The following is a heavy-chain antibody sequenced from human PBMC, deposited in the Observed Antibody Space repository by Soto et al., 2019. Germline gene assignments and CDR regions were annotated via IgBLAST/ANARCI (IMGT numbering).Heavy chain of an antibody. CDR2: IKPDESEN. CDR1: GFTFSDSW. V-gene: IGHV3-7*01. Sequence: EVQLVESGGGLVQPGGSLRLSCTASGFTFSDSWMTWVRQAPGKGLWWVARIKPDESENKYADSVKGRFSISRDNAKNSMYLQRDSLRGEDTALYYCVRGGSNYASWGQGTLVTVSS. D-gene: IGHD4-4*01. CDR3: VRGGSNYAS. J-gene: IGHJ5*02.